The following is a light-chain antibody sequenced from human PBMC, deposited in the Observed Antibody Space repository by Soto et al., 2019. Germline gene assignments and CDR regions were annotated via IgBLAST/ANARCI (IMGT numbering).Light chain of an antibody. Sequence: QSVLTQPPSVSGAPGQRVTISCTGSSSSIGAGYDVHWYQQLPGTAPKLLIYANTNRPSGVPGRFSGSKSGTSASLAITGLQAEDEADHYCQSYDSSLSGYVFGTGTKLTVL. J-gene: IGLJ1*01. CDR3: QSYDSSLSGYV. CDR2: ANT. V-gene: IGLV1-40*01. CDR1: SSSIGAGYD.